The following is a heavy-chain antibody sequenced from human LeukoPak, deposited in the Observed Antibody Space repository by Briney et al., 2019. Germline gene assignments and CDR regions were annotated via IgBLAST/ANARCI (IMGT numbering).Heavy chain of an antibody. J-gene: IGHJ6*03. CDR1: GYTFTSYD. CDR3: ASGGIAAAGIWDYYYYMDV. Sequence: ASVKVSCKASGYTFTSYDINWVRQATGQGLEWMGLMNPNSGNTGYAQKFQGRVTITRNTSISTAYMELSSLRSEDTAVYYCASGGIAAAGIWDYYYYMDVRGKGTTVTVSS. D-gene: IGHD6-13*01. V-gene: IGHV1-8*03. CDR2: MNPNSGNT.